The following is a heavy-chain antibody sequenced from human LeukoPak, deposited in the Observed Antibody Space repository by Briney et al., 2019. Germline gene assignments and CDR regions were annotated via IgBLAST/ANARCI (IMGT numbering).Heavy chain of an antibody. CDR3: ARGRATETIMIKSTVAFDF. J-gene: IGHJ3*01. Sequence: ASVKVSCKASGYTFTNYDIYWVRQATGQGLEWMGWINPNSANTGYAQKFHDRVTITRNTSIGTAYMELSSLTSDDTAIYYCARGRATETIMIKSTVAFDFWGQGTMVAVSS. V-gene: IGHV1-8*03. D-gene: IGHD4-11*01. CDR1: GYTFTNYD. CDR2: INPNSANT.